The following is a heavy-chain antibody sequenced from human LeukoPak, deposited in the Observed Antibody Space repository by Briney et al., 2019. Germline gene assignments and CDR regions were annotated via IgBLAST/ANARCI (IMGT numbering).Heavy chain of an antibody. CDR3: ASSSGWYGGFDY. V-gene: IGHV1-69*06. J-gene: IGHJ4*02. CDR2: IIPIFGTA. CDR1: GYTFTGYY. D-gene: IGHD6-19*01. Sequence: ASVKVSCKASGYTFTGYYMHWVRQAPGQGLEWMGGIIPIFGTANYAQKFQGRVTITADKSTSTAYMELSSLRSEDTAVYYCASSSGWYGGFDYWGQGTLVTVSS.